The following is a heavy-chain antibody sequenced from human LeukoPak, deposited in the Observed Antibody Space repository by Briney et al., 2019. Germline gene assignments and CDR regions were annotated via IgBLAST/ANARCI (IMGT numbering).Heavy chain of an antibody. V-gene: IGHV3-7*03. CDR1: GCTFSNYW. Sequence: GGSLRRSWAASGCTFSNYWMSWVRKAPGKGLEWVANINPDGSGKYYVDSVKGRFTISRDNAKNSLYLQMSSLRVEDTAVYYCARGSSWGGDYWGQGTLVTVSS. D-gene: IGHD1-26*01. J-gene: IGHJ4*02. CDR3: ARGSSWGGDY. CDR2: INPDGSGK.